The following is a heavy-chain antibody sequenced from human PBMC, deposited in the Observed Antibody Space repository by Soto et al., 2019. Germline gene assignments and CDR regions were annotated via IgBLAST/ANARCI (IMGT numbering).Heavy chain of an antibody. CDR1: GVTVSSNH. D-gene: IGHD5-12*01. Sequence: PGGSLRLSCAASGVTVSSNHMSLVRHAPGNGLEWVSLIYSGGSTYYADSVKGRFTISRDNSKNTLHLQMNSLRAEDTAVYYCAIRDRYSGYDSSFHIWRQGTIVTVSS. CDR3: AIRDRYSGYDSSFHI. J-gene: IGHJ3*02. V-gene: IGHV3-53*01. CDR2: IYSGGST.